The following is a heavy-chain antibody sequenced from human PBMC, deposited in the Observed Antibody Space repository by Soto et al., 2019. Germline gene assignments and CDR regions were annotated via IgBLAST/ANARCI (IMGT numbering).Heavy chain of an antibody. CDR2: IYRTGST. J-gene: IGHJ4*02. V-gene: IGHV4-4*02. D-gene: IGHD1-7*01. CDR3: ASRDPGTSVDY. CDR1: GGSFTSNNW. Sequence: SETLSLTCAVSGGSFTSNNWWTWVRQPPGQGLEWIGEIYRTGSTSYNPSLKSRVTISLDKSENQFSLKVTSPTAADTAVYYCASRDPGTSVDYWGQGTLVTVSS.